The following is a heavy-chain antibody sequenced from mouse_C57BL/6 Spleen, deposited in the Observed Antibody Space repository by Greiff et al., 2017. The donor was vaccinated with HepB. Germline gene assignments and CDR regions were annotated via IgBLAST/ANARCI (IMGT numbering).Heavy chain of an antibody. V-gene: IGHV1-82*01. J-gene: IGHJ4*01. D-gene: IGHD1-1*01. CDR1: GYAFSSSW. Sequence: VQLQQSGPELVKPGASVKISCKASGYAFSSSWMNWVKQRPGKGLEWIGRIYPGDGDTNYNGKFKGKATLTADKSSSTAYMQLSSLTSEDSAVYFCARSEIYYYGSSQYYYAMDYWGQGTSVTVSS. CDR3: ARSEIYYYGSSQYYYAMDY. CDR2: IYPGDGDT.